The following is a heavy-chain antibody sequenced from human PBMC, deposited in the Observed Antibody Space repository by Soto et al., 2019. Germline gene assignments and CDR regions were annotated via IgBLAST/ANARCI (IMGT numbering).Heavy chain of an antibody. J-gene: IGHJ4*02. V-gene: IGHV4-34*01. CDR1: GGSFSGHS. CDR3: ARGDSSGYYFS. Sequence: SVTLALTCAVYGGSFSGHSWSWIRQPPGKGLEWIGEINHRANTNYSPSLKSRVIISVDTSKNQFSLKVSSVTAADTAVYYCARGDSSGYYFSWGQGTLVTVSS. CDR2: INHRANT. D-gene: IGHD3-22*01.